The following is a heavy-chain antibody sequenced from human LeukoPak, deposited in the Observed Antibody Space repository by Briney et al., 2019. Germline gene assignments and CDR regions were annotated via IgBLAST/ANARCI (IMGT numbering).Heavy chain of an antibody. J-gene: IGHJ5*02. D-gene: IGHD1-26*01. V-gene: IGHV1-2*02. CDR2: IDPDSGGT. CDR1: GYTFSADR. CDR3: ARDRNLYSGSYGS. Sequence: ASVKVSCKASGYTFSADRMHWVRQAPGQGLEWMGWIDPDSGGTDYALKFQGRVTMTRDMYISTAYMELSGLTSADTAVYYCARDRNLYSGSYGSWGQGTLVTVSS.